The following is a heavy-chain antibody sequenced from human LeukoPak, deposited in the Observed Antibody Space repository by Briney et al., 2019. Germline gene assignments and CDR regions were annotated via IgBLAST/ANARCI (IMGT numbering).Heavy chain of an antibody. D-gene: IGHD6-19*01. Sequence: PSETLSLTCTVSGGSISSSSYYWGWIRQPPGKGLEWIGSIYYSGSTYYNPSLKSRVTISVDTSKNQFSLKLSSVTAADTAVYYCARSSLSGWNIFEYWGQGTLVTVSS. CDR2: IYYSGST. CDR3: ARSSLSGWNIFEY. V-gene: IGHV4-39*07. CDR1: GGSISSSSYY. J-gene: IGHJ4*02.